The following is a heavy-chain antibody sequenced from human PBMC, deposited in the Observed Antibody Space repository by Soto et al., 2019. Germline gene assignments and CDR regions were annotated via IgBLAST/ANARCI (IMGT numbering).Heavy chain of an antibody. Sequence: SETLSLTCTASGGSISSYYWSWIRQPPGKGLEWIGYIYYSGSTNYNPSLKSRVTISVDTSKNQFSLKLSSVTAADTAVYYCASGGYYDSSGYYWPLLDYWGQGTLVTVSS. CDR1: GGSISSYY. J-gene: IGHJ4*02. D-gene: IGHD3-22*01. CDR3: ASGGYYDSSGYYWPLLDY. CDR2: IYYSGST. V-gene: IGHV4-59*01.